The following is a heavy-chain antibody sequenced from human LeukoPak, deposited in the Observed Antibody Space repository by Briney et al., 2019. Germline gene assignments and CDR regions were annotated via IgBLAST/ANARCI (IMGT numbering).Heavy chain of an antibody. Sequence: ASVKVSCKASGYTFTRYYMHWVRQAPGQGLEWMGIINPSGGSTSYAQKFQGRVTITADESTSTAYMELSSLRSEDTAVYYCAGRYSSSWYNWFDPWGQGTLVTVSS. CDR2: INPSGGST. CDR1: GYTFTRYY. J-gene: IGHJ5*02. V-gene: IGHV1-46*01. CDR3: AGRYSSSWYNWFDP. D-gene: IGHD6-13*01.